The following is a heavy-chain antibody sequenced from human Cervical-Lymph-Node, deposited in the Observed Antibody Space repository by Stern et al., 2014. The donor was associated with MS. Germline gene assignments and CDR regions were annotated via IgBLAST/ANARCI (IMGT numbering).Heavy chain of an antibody. D-gene: IGHD2-15*01. J-gene: IGHJ2*01. CDR2: STDDGRTE. V-gene: IGHV3-30-3*01. CDR3: ARAQYCSGGNCLGIYWYFDL. Sequence: VQLVESGGGVVQPGRSLRLSCTASGFTFSNHAMHWVRQAPGKGLEWVAVSTDDGRTEYYADSVKGRFTISRDNSKNTLYLQMNSLRAEDTAVYYCARAQYCSGGNCLGIYWYFDLWGRGTLVPVSS. CDR1: GFTFSNHA.